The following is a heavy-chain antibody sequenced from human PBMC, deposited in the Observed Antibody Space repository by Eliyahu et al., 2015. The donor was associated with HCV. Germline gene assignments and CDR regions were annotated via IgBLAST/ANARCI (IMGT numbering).Heavy chain of an antibody. V-gene: IGHV1-3*04. CDR2: INTATGNT. CDR3: ARGGTTLFDH. D-gene: IGHD1-14*01. CDR1: GYKFTKNV. J-gene: IGHJ4*02. Sequence: QVQLVQSGAEIRMPGASXXLSXPAXGYKFTKNVMHWXRQAPGQXFEWLGWINTATGNTKFSDKFQGRLNITRDQAATTVYMDLKNLTPEDMAVYFCARGGTTLFDHWGQGALVTVSS.